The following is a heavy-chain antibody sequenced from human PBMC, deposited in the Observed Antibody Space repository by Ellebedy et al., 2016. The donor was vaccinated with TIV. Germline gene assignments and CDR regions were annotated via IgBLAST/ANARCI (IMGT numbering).Heavy chain of an antibody. V-gene: IGHV3-23*01. CDR1: GGSISSGSYW. Sequence: PGGSLRLSCTVSGGSISSGSYWWSWIRQHPGKGLEWVSGIVGSGAQKYADSVKGRFTISRDNSKRTVDLQMNSLRAEDTAVYFCAKDRTPGDGYWVFDNWGQGTLVSVSS. D-gene: IGHD5-18*01. J-gene: IGHJ4*02. CDR2: IVGSGA. CDR3: AKDRTPGDGYWVFDN.